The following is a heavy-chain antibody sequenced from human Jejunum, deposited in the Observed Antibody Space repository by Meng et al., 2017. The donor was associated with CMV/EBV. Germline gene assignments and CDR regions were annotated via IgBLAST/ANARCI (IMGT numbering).Heavy chain of an antibody. CDR1: GFTIITYD. Sequence: EVQLLESGGGLVQPGGPLRLSCAASGFTIITYDMIWARQAPGKGLEWVSTISASGAGTYYADSVKGRFTISRDPSKNTLYLQMNSLTTEDTAVYFCVTNSGGLGYWGHGTLVTVSS. CDR2: ISASGAGT. J-gene: IGHJ4*01. V-gene: IGHV3-23*01. D-gene: IGHD6-19*01. CDR3: VTNSGGLGY.